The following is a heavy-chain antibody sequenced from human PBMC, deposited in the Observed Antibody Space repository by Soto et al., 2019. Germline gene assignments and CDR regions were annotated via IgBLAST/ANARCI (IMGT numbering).Heavy chain of an antibody. J-gene: IGHJ5*02. CDR3: ARKYDFWSGNTPYNWFDP. CDR2: INHSGST. V-gene: IGHV4-34*01. CDR1: GGSFSGYY. D-gene: IGHD3-3*01. Sequence: SETLSLTCAVYGGSFSGYYWSWIRQPPGKGLEWIGEINHSGSTNYNPSLKSRVTISGDTSKNQFSLKLSSVTAADTAVYYCARKYDFWSGNTPYNWFDPWGQGTLVTVSS.